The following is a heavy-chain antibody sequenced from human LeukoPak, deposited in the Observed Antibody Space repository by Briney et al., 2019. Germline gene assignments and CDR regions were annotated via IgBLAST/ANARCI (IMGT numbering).Heavy chain of an antibody. CDR1: GFTVSSNY. D-gene: IGHD2-15*01. J-gene: IGHJ5*02. CDR2: IYSGGST. CDR3: ASHGGRRYCSGGSCYRWFDP. V-gene: IGHV3-53*01. Sequence: PGGSLRLSCAASGFTVSSNYMSWVRQAPGKGLEWVSVIYSGGSTYYADSVTGRFTISRDNSKNTLYLQMNSLRAEDTAVYYCASHGGRRYCSGGSCYRWFDPWGQGTLVTVSS.